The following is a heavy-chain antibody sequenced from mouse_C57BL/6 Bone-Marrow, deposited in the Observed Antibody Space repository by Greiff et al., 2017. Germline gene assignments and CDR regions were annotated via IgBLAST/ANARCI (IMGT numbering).Heavy chain of an antibody. CDR1: GFTFSDFY. J-gene: IGHJ3*01. D-gene: IGHD2-1*01. Sequence: EVQLVESGGGLVQSGRSLRLSCATSGFTFSDFYMEWVRQAPGKGLEWIAASRNKANDYTTEYSASVKGRFIVSRDTSQSILYLQMNALRAEDTAIYYCARDGPYGNSWFAYWGQGTLVTVSA. CDR2: SRNKANDYTT. CDR3: ARDGPYGNSWFAY. V-gene: IGHV7-1*01.